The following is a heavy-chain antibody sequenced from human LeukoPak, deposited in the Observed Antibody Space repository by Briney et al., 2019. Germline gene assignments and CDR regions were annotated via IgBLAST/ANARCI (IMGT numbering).Heavy chain of an antibody. J-gene: IGHJ5*02. CDR2: ISSSSSTI. V-gene: IGHV3-48*01. D-gene: IGHD3-10*01. Sequence: PGGSLRLSCAASGFTFSSDSVNWVRQAPGTGLEGVSYISSSSSTIYYADSVKGRFNISRDNAKNSLYLQMNSLRAEDTAVYYCARDIGTYYYGSGSYYGWFDPWGQGTLVTVCS. CDR3: ARDIGTYYYGSGSYYGWFDP. CDR1: GFTFSSDS.